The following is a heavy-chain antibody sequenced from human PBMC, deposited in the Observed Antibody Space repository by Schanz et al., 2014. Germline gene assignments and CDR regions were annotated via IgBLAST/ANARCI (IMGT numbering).Heavy chain of an antibody. J-gene: IGHJ4*02. Sequence: QVQLVQSGTQVKKPGASVKVSCKASGYTLSAYSLHWVRQAPGQGLEWMGIVNPSVRGTHFAREFQGRVTVTRDTSRSTVYMELSSLRSEDTAVYYCARDGVDAAAGGNYWGQGTLVTVSS. CDR1: GYTLSAYS. D-gene: IGHD6-13*01. V-gene: IGHV1-46*03. CDR3: ARDGVDAAAGGNY. CDR2: VNPSVRGT.